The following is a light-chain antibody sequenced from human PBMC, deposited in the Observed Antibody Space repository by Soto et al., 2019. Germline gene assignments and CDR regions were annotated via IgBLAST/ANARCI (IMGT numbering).Light chain of an antibody. CDR2: GAS. CDR3: QQYNNWPPRAWT. Sequence: EIVMTQSPATRSVSPGERATLSCRASQSVSSNLAWYQQKPGQAPRLLIYGASTRATGIPARFSGSGSGTEFTLTISSLQSEDFALYYCQQYNNWPPRAWTFGQGTKVEIK. V-gene: IGKV3-15*01. J-gene: IGKJ1*01. CDR1: QSVSSN.